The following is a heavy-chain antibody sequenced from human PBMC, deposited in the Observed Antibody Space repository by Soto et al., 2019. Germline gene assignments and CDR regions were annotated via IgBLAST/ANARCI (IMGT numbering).Heavy chain of an antibody. D-gene: IGHD2-8*01. CDR3: ASRGHCSNGQCHPFDY. Sequence: GXSLRLSWVVSEFSFRGFYMSWVRQAPGKGLEWLSFISMSGSYKTYAASVEGRFTISRDNVKNILYLQMDSLRVEDTAVYYCASRGHCSNGQCHPFDYWGQGTQVTVSS. J-gene: IGHJ4*02. CDR1: EFSFRGFY. CDR2: ISMSGSYK. V-gene: IGHV3-11*06.